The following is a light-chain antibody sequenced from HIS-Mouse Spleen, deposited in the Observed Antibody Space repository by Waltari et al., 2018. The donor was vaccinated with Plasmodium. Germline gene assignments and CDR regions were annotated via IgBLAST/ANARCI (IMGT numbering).Light chain of an antibody. CDR1: QSVSSY. Sequence: EIVLTQSPATLSLSPGERATLSCRASQSVSSYLAWYQQKPGQAPRLLIYGASNRATGIPARFSGSGSGTDFTLTISSLEPEDFALYYCQQRSNWPPTFGQGTRLEIK. J-gene: IGKJ5*01. V-gene: IGKV3-11*01. CDR3: QQRSNWPPT. CDR2: GAS.